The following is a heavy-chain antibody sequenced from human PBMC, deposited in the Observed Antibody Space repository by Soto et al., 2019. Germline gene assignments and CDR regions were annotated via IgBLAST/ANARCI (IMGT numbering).Heavy chain of an antibody. Sequence: EVQLVESGGGLVQPGGSLRLSCAASGFTFSSYWMSWVRQAPGKGLEWVANIKQDGSEKYYVDSVKGRFTISRDNAKNSLYLQMNSLRAEDTAVYYCARESSDGSGRYYFGFWGQGTLVTVSS. V-gene: IGHV3-7*01. CDR1: GFTFSSYW. J-gene: IGHJ4*02. CDR2: IKQDGSEK. D-gene: IGHD3-10*01. CDR3: ARESSDGSGRYYFGF.